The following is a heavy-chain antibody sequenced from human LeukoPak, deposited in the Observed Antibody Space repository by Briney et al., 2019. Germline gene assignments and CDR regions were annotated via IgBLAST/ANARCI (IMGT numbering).Heavy chain of an antibody. J-gene: IGHJ4*02. CDR2: LTGSGDNT. V-gene: IGHV3-23*01. CDR3: AKDRNIISTSYDY. Sequence: GGSLRLSCAASGFVSSSHAMNWVRQAPGKGLEWVSSLTGSGDNTYYADSVRGRFTVSRDNSKKTLYLQMNSLRAEDTAIYFCAKDRNIISTSYDYWGQGTQVTVSP. CDR1: GFVSSSHA. D-gene: IGHD3-22*01.